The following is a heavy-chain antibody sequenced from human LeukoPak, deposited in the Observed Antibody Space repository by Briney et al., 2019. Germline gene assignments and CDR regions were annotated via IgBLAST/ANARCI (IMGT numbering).Heavy chain of an antibody. CDR2: ISSSSSYI. CDR3: ARDYDFWSGHDPGLDY. J-gene: IGHJ4*02. CDR1: GFTFSSYS. Sequence: PGGSLGLSCAASGFTFSSYSMNWVRQAPGKGLEWVSSISSSSSYIYYADSVKGRFTISRDNAKNSLYLQMNSLRAEDTAVYYCARDYDFWSGHDPGLDYWGQGTLVTVSS. D-gene: IGHD3-3*01. V-gene: IGHV3-21*01.